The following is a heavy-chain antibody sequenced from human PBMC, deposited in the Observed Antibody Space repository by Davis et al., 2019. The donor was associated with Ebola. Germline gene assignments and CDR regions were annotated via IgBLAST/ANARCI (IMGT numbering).Heavy chain of an antibody. CDR2: INTDGSRT. CDR1: GFTLSRYW. V-gene: IGHV3-74*01. J-gene: IGHJ5*01. CDR3: ARVAYGDYWRWLDS. Sequence: GESLKISCAASGFTLSRYWMHWVRQSPGKGLVWVSRINTDGSRTTYADSVKGRFTISRDNAKNTVYLQMNSLRAEDTAVYYCARVAYGDYWRWLDSWGQGTLVTVSS. D-gene: IGHD4-17*01.